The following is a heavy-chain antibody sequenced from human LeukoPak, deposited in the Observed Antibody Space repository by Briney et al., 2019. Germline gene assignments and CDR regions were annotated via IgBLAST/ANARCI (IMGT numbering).Heavy chain of an antibody. D-gene: IGHD3-10*01. Sequence: WVRQAPGKGLEWIGSIYYSGSTYYNPSLKSRVSISVDTSKNQFSLKLSSVTAADTAVYYCARGEVDLDRVLLWFGELSYHYWGQGTLVTVSS. CDR3: ARGEVDLDRVLLWFGELSYHY. J-gene: IGHJ4*02. V-gene: IGHV4-39*07. CDR2: IYYSGST.